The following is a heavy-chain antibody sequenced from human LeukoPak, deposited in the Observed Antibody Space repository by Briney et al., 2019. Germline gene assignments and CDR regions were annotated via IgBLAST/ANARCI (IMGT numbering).Heavy chain of an antibody. J-gene: IGHJ4*02. V-gene: IGHV1-2*02. CDR1: GYTFTGYY. D-gene: IGHD2-15*01. CDR3: AREAPPDIVVVVAASFDY. CDR2: VNPNSGGT. Sequence: GASVKVSCKASGYTFTGYYMHWVRQAPGQGLEWTGWVNPNSGGTNYAQKFQGRVTMTRDTSISTAYMELSRLRSDDTAVYYCAREAPPDIVVVVAASFDYWGQGTLVTVSS.